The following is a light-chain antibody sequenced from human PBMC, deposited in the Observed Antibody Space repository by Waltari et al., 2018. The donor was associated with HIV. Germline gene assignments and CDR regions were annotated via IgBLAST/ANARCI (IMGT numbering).Light chain of an antibody. V-gene: IGLV1-47*01. CDR3: CSYAGTYTSVYV. CDR1: SSNIGSNY. CDR2: RNN. J-gene: IGLJ1*01. Sequence: QSVLTQPPSASGTPGQRVTISCSGSSSNIGSNYVYWYQQLPGTAPKLLIYRNNQRPSGVPDRFSGSKSGSTASLTISGLQAEDEADYYCCSYAGTYTSVYVLGTGTKVTVL.